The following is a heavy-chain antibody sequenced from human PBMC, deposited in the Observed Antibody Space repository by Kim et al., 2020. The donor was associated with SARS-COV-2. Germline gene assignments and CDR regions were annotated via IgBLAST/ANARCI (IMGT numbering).Heavy chain of an antibody. D-gene: IGHD1-26*01. Sequence: SETLSLTCTVSGGSFSRGNYYYSWIRQPAGKGLEWIGRVYISGSTTYNPSLKSRVTIALDTSRNQFSLKLTSVTAADTAVYYCARGGWDLLGSYYFDYWGQGTLVTVSS. V-gene: IGHV4-61*02. CDR3: ARGGWDLLGSYYFDY. J-gene: IGHJ4*02. CDR2: VYISGST. CDR1: GGSFSRGNYY.